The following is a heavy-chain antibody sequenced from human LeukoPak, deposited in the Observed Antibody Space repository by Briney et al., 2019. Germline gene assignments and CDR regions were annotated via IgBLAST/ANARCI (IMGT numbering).Heavy chain of an antibody. D-gene: IGHD3-10*01. J-gene: IGHJ4*02. V-gene: IGHV1-18*01. CDR2: ISAYNGNT. CDR3: ARYYYGSGSYYNAQLDY. Sequence: RASVKVSCTASGYTFTSYGISWVRQAPGQGLEWMGWISAYNGNTNYAQKLQGRVTMTTDTSTSTAYMELRSLRSDDTAVYYCARYYYGSGSYYNAQLDYWGQGTLVTVSS. CDR1: GYTFTSYG.